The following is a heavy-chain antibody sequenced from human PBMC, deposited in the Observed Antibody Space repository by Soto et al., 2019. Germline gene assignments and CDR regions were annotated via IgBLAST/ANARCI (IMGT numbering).Heavy chain of an antibody. CDR2: INPNSGGT. D-gene: IGHD1-26*01. J-gene: IGHJ4*02. V-gene: IGHV1-2*04. CDR1: GYSFTEEY. Sequence: AVKVSCKTSGYSFTEEYMQLLRQDPGRGLGWRGCINPNSGGTNSAQKFRGWVTMTRDTSLSTAYMEPSRLRAADTAVYYCARYSGRYGGNYFDYWGQGTLVTVSS. CDR3: ARYSGRYGGNYFDY.